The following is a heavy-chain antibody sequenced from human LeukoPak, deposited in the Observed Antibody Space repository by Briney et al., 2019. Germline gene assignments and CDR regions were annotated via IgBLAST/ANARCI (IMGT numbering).Heavy chain of an antibody. CDR2: IYYSGST. V-gene: IGHV4-39*01. CDR3: ARPIYSGSYRHAFDI. J-gene: IGHJ3*02. CDR1: GGSFSSSSYY. D-gene: IGHD1-26*01. Sequence: SETLSLTCTVSGGSFSSSSYYWGWIRQPPGKGLEWIGSIYYSGSTYYNPSHKSRVTISVDTSKNQISLKLSSVTAADTAVYYCARPIYSGSYRHAFDIWGQGTMVTVSS.